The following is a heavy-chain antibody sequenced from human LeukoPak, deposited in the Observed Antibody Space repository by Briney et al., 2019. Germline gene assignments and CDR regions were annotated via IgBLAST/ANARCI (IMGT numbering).Heavy chain of an antibody. CDR3: ARGVGGVAYHFDP. CDR1: GGSISSGGYY. V-gene: IGHV4-61*02. CDR2: IFASGIT. Sequence: PSQTLSLTCTVSGGSISSGGYYWSWVRQPAGKTLEWIGRIFASGITNYNPSLESRVTMSLDSSKNQFSLKLSSVTAADTAIYYCARGVGGVAYHFDPWGQGTRVIVSS. D-gene: IGHD2/OR15-2a*01. J-gene: IGHJ5*02.